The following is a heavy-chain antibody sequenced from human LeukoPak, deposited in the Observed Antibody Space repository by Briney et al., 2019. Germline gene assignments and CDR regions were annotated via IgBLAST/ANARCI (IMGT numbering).Heavy chain of an antibody. J-gene: IGHJ3*02. Sequence: SETLSLTCTVSGGSISSYYWSWIRQPPGKGLEWSGYIYYSGSTNYNPSLKSRVTISVDTSKNQFSLKLSSVTAADTAVYYCARHQQDYYDSRGGPLMAFDIWGQGTMVTVSS. D-gene: IGHD3-22*01. CDR1: GGSISSYY. CDR2: IYYSGST. CDR3: ARHQQDYYDSRGGPLMAFDI. V-gene: IGHV4-59*08.